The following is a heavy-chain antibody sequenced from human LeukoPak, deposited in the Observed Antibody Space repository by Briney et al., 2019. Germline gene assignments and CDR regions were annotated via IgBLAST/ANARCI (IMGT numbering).Heavy chain of an antibody. V-gene: IGHV4-59*01. CDR1: GGSMRSYY. J-gene: IGHJ3*02. Sequence: SETLSLTCTVSGGSMRSYYWVWIRQPPGKGLEWIGYIYYSGSTNYNPSLKSRVTISVDTSKNQFSLKLSSVTAADTAVYYCASGQIVDDAFDIWGQGTMVTVSS. D-gene: IGHD3-22*01. CDR2: IYYSGST. CDR3: ASGQIVDDAFDI.